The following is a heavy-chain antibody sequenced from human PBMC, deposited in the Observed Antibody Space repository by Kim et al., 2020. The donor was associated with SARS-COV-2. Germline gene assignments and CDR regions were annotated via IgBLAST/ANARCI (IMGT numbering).Heavy chain of an antibody. CDR3: AYPSIAARRRGYYYYYGMDV. V-gene: IGHV4-39*01. CDR2: IYYSGST. Sequence: SETLSLTCTVSGGSISSSSYYWGWIRQPPGKGLEWIGSIYYSGSTYYNPSLKSRVTISVDTSKNQFSLKLSSVTAADTAVYYCAYPSIAARRRGYYYYYGMDVWGQGTTVTVSS. CDR1: GGSISSSSYY. J-gene: IGHJ6*02. D-gene: IGHD6-6*01.